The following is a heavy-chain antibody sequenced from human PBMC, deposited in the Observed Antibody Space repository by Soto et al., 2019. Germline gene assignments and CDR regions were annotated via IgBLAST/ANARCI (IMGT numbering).Heavy chain of an antibody. D-gene: IGHD2-8*02. V-gene: IGHV3-23*01. J-gene: IGHJ5*02. CDR2: VSGSGGTT. CDR1: GFTFSSSA. CDR3: ARCTVETIVTRGWCLYLDP. Sequence: GGSLRLSCAASGFTFSSSAMSWVRQAPGKGLEWVSAVSGSGGTTYYADSVRGRFTISRDNSKNTLYLQMNSLRAEDTAIYFCARCTVETIVTRGWCLYLDPWGKGTLVTVS.